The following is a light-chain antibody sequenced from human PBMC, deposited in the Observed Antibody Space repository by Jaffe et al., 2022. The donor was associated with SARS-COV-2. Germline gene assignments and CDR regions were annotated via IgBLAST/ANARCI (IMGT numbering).Light chain of an antibody. CDR2: TNS. CDR1: SSNIAGNV. Sequence: QSVLTQPPSASGTPGQRVIISCSGGSSNIAGNVVNWYQQLPGTAPQLLIHTNSQRPSGVPDRFSGSKSGTSASLAISGLQSDDEADYYCAAWDDRLRGYVFGGGTKVTV. CDR3: AAWDDRLRGYV. J-gene: IGLJ1*01. V-gene: IGLV1-44*01.